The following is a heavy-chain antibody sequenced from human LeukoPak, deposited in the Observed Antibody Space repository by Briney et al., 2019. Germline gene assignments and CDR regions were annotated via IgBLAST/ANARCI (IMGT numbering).Heavy chain of an antibody. D-gene: IGHD3-22*01. CDR1: GFTFSSYA. J-gene: IGHJ4*02. Sequence: PGGSLRLSCAASGFTFSSYAMSWVRQAPGKGLEWVGRLKSKTDGGVTDYAAPVKGRFTISRDDSKNTLYLQMNSLKTEDTAVYYCTTTYYYDSSPGSFDYWAREPWSPSPQ. CDR3: TTTYYYDSSPGSFDY. V-gene: IGHV3-15*01. CDR2: LKSKTDGGVT.